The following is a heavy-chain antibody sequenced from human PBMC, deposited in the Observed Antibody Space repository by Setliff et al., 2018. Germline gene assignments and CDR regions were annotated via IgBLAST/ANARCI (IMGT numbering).Heavy chain of an antibody. CDR2: ISAYNGNT. D-gene: IGHD3-3*01. V-gene: IGHV1-18*01. J-gene: IGHJ3*02. Sequence: ASVKVSCKASGYTFISYGISWVRQAPGQGLEWMGWISAYNGNTNYAQKLQGRVTMTTDTSTSTAYMELSRLRSEDTAVYYCAISTIFGVVSPTPDAFDIWGQGTMVT. CDR1: GYTFISYG. CDR3: AISTIFGVVSPTPDAFDI.